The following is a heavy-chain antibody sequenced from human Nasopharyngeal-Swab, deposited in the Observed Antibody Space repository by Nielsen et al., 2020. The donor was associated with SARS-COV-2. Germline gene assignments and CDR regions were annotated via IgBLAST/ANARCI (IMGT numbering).Heavy chain of an antibody. Sequence: ASVKVSCKASGYSFNNHDINWVRQAPGQGLEWMGWINTNTGNPTYAQGFAGRFVFSLDTSVSTAYLQISSLKTEDTAVYYCAREDDYADYYWFDPWGQGTMVTVSS. CDR2: INTNTGNP. CDR1: GYSFNNHD. CDR3: AREDDYADYYWFDP. V-gene: IGHV7-4-1*02. D-gene: IGHD4-17*01. J-gene: IGHJ5*02.